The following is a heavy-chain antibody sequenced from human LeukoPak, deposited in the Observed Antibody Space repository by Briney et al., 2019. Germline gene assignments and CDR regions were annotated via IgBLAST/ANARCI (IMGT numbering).Heavy chain of an antibody. J-gene: IGHJ6*02. CDR1: GFTFSSYA. Sequence: PGGSLRLSCAASGFTFSSYAMHWVRQAPGKGLEWVAVISYDGSNKYYADSVKGRFTISRDNSKNTLYLQMNSLRAEDTAVYYCARVGSYGPGSMDVWGQGTTVTVPS. V-gene: IGHV3-30-3*01. CDR3: ARVGSYGPGSMDV. D-gene: IGHD3-16*01. CDR2: ISYDGSNK.